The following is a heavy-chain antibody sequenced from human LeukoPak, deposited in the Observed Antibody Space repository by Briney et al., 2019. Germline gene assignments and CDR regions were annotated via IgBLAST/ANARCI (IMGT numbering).Heavy chain of an antibody. J-gene: IGHJ4*02. V-gene: IGHV3-33*08. D-gene: IGHD1-14*01. CDR1: GFTFSIYK. Sequence: PGRSLRLSCAASGFTFSIYKMHWVRQAPGKGLEWVAVIAYDGSRAFYADSVKGRFTISRDNSKNTMSVQMDDLRAEDTAVYYCTRYNNDHFDYWGQGTLVTVSS. CDR2: IAYDGSRA. CDR3: TRYNNDHFDY.